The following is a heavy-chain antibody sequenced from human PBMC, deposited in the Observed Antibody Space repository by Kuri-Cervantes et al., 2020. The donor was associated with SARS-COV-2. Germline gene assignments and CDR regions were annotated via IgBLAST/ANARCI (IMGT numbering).Heavy chain of an antibody. Sequence: GESLKISCAASGFTFSSYGMHWVRQASGKGLEWVAVIWYDGSNKYYADSVKGRFTISRDNSKNTLYLQMNSLRAEDTAVYYCASGGQDIVVVPAAIGGHYYYYMDVWGKGTTVTVSS. CDR2: IWYDGSNK. J-gene: IGHJ6*03. V-gene: IGHV3-33*01. CDR3: ASGGQDIVVVPAAIGGHYYYYMDV. D-gene: IGHD2-2*02. CDR1: GFTFSSYG.